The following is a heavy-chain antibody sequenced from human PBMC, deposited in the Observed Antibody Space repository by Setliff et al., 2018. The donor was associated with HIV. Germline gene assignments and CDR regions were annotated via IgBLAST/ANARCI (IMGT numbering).Heavy chain of an antibody. V-gene: IGHV5-51*01. D-gene: IGHD3-22*01. CDR1: GYTFTNYA. J-gene: IGHJ4*02. Sequence: GESLKISCEASGYTFTNYAIAWVRQMPGKGLEWIGVVNTADSNVVYSPSFQGQVTISADKSTNTAYLQWSSLKTSDTAIYYCARHNCYDLWGQGDLVTVS. CDR2: VNTADSNV. CDR3: ARHNCYDL.